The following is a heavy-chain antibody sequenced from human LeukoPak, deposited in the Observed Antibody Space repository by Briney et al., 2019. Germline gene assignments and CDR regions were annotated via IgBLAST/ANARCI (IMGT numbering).Heavy chain of an antibody. D-gene: IGHD6-19*01. CDR2: IYYSGST. V-gene: IGHV4-39*07. Sequence: SETLSLTCTVSGGSISSSSYYWGWIRQPPGKGLEWIGSIYYSGSTYYNPSLKSRVTISVDTSKNQFSLKLSSVTAADTAVYYCARGGRIAVAGLNDYYYYYGMDVWGQGTTVTVSS. J-gene: IGHJ6*02. CDR3: ARGGRIAVAGLNDYYYYYGMDV. CDR1: GGSISSSSYY.